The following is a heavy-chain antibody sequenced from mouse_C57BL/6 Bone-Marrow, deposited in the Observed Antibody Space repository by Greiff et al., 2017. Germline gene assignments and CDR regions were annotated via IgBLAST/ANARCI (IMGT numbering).Heavy chain of an antibody. D-gene: IGHD1-1*01. CDR3: ARYDYGSSYFDY. CDR2: ISYSGST. V-gene: IGHV3-8*01. Sequence: EVKLQESGPGLAKPSQTLSLTCSVTGYSITSAYWNWIRKFPGNKLEYMGYISYSGSTYYNQSPKSRISITRNTSKNQYDQQLNSVTTEETAKYYCARYDYGSSYFDYWGQGTTLTVAA. J-gene: IGHJ2*01. CDR1: GYSITSAY.